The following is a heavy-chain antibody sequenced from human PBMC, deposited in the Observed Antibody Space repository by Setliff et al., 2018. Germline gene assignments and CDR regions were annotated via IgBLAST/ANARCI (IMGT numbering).Heavy chain of an antibody. CDR2: IYYSGST. CDR3: ARGLSSSWYLYYYGMDV. V-gene: IGHV4-31*03. D-gene: IGHD6-13*01. CDR1: GGSISSGGYY. Sequence: KSSETLSLTCTVSGGSISSGGYYWSWIRQHPGKGLEWIGYIYYSGSTYYNPSLKSRVTISVDTSKNQFSLKLSSVTAADTAVYYCARGLSSSWYLYYYGMDVWGQGTTVTVSS. J-gene: IGHJ6*02.